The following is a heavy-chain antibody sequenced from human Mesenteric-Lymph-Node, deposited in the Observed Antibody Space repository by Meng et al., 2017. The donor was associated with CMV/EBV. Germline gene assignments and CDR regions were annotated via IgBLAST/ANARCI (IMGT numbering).Heavy chain of an antibody. Sequence: SETLSLTCTVSGGSISSSSYYWGWIRQPPGKGLDWIGSIYYSGSTYYNPSLKSRVTISVDTSKDQFSLKLSSVTAADTAVYYCARDSYSSGWTGFDYWGQGTLVTGSS. CDR3: ARDSYSSGWTGFDY. CDR2: IYYSGST. J-gene: IGHJ4*02. D-gene: IGHD6-19*01. CDR1: GGSISSSSYY. V-gene: IGHV4-39*07.